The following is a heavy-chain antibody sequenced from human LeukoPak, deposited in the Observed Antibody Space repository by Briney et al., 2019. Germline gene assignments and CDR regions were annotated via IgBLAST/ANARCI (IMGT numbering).Heavy chain of an antibody. V-gene: IGHV4-34*01. CDR1: GGSFSGYY. D-gene: IGHD3-22*01. Sequence: SETLSLTCAVYGGSFSGYYWRWIRQPPGKGLEWIGEINQSGSTNYHPSLKSRVTISVDTSKNQFSLKLSSVTAADTAVYYCATYTYYYDSSGYHPGYFDYWGQGTLVTVSS. J-gene: IGHJ4*02. CDR3: ATYTYYYDSSGYHPGYFDY. CDR2: INQSGST.